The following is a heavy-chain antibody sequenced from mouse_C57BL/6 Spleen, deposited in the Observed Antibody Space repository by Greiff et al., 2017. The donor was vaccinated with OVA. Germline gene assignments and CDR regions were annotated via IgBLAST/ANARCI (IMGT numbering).Heavy chain of an antibody. Sequence: VQLQQPGAELVKPGASVKLSCKASGYTFTSYWMHWVKQRPGQGLEWIGMIHPNSGSTNYNEKFKSKATLTVDKSSSTAYMQLSSLTSEDSAVYYCAREDYGSSHYWYFDVWGTGTTVTVSS. CDR2: IHPNSGST. CDR3: AREDYGSSHYWYFDV. CDR1: GYTFTSYW. J-gene: IGHJ1*03. V-gene: IGHV1-64*01. D-gene: IGHD1-1*01.